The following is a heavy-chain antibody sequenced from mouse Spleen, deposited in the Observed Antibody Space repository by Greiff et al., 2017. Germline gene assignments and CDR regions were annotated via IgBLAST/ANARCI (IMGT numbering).Heavy chain of an antibody. V-gene: IGHV3-2*02. CDR1: GYSITSDYA. CDR3: AREDSSGYGFAY. D-gene: IGHD3-2*01. J-gene: IGHJ3*01. CDR2: ISYSGST. Sequence: ESGPGLVKPSQSLSLTCTVTGYSITSDYAWNWIRQFPGNKLEWMGYISYSGSTSYNPSLKSRISITRDTSKNQFFLQLNSVTTEDTATYYCAREDSSGYGFAYWGQGTLVTVSA.